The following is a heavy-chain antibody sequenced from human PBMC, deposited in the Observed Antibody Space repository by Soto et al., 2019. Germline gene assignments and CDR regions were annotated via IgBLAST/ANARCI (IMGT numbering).Heavy chain of an antibody. Sequence: LRLSCAASVFPFSNYWISWVRPAPGKGLEWVANVRGDGRDEYYGDSVRGRFTISRDNVRNSLYLEMKSLRDEDTAVYYCARDRCFDGSCYSASDSWGQGILVTVSS. J-gene: IGHJ5*01. CDR1: VFPFSNYW. CDR3: ARDRCFDGSCYSASDS. V-gene: IGHV3-7*01. CDR2: VRGDGRDE. D-gene: IGHD2-15*01.